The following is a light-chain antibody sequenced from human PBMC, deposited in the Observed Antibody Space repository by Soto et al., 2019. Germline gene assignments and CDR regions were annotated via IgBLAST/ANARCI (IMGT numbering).Light chain of an antibody. CDR1: SSNIGNNY. Sequence: QSVLTQPPSLSAAPGQRVTISCSGSSSNIGNNYVSWYQQLPRTAPKLLIYENNKRASGFPDRFAGTKSVTSATLDITGLQTGDEADYYCGTWDTSLSVWVFGGGTKLTVL. J-gene: IGLJ3*02. CDR3: GTWDTSLSVWV. V-gene: IGLV1-51*02. CDR2: ENN.